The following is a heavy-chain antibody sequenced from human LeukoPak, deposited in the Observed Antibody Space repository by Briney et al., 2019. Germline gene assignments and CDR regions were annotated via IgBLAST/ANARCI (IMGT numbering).Heavy chain of an antibody. Sequence: ASVKVSCKVSGYTLTELSMHWVRQAPGHGLEWMGWINPNSGGTNYAQKFQGRVTMTRDTSISTAYMELSRLRSEDTAVHYCARDRLHKYYIDSSGYYGVPEYWGQGTLVTVSS. CDR2: INPNSGGT. CDR1: GYTLTELS. V-gene: IGHV1-2*02. J-gene: IGHJ4*02. D-gene: IGHD3-22*01. CDR3: ARDRLHKYYIDSSGYYGVPEY.